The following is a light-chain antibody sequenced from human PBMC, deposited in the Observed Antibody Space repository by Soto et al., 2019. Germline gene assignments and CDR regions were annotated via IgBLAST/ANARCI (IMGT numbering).Light chain of an antibody. V-gene: IGLV2-14*01. J-gene: IGLJ1*01. CDR2: EVT. CDR1: RRDVGGYNY. Sequence: QSGLTQPASVSGSPGQSITISCTGTRRDVGGYNYVSWYQQYPGKSPKLLIYEVTHRPSGVSNRFSGSKSGNTASLTISGLQAEDEADYYCSSYTISNTLPFVFGTGTKVTVX. CDR3: SSYTISNTLPFV.